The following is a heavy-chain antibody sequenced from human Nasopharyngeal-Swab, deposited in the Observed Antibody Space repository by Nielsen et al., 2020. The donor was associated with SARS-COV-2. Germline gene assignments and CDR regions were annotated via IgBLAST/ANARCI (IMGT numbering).Heavy chain of an antibody. CDR1: GGSITSSRHR. Sequence: SETLSLTCTVSGGSITSSRHRWGWIRQPPGKGLEWIGQILVNRYTEYHPSVRGRITVYADTSENSFSLRLNSVTAADTAVYYCARVSTGLGIFGVVISYWYFDLWGRGTLVTVSS. CDR3: ARVSTGLGIFGVVISYWYFDL. J-gene: IGHJ2*01. CDR2: ILVNRYT. V-gene: IGHV4-39*02. D-gene: IGHD3-3*01.